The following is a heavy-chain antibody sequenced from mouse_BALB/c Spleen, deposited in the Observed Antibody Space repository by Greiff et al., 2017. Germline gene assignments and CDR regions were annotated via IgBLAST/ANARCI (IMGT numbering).Heavy chain of an antibody. CDR1: GYTFTSYY. D-gene: IGHD2-4*01. Sequence: QVQLQQPGAELVKPGASVKLSCKASGYTFTSYYMYWVKQRPGQGLEWIGGINPSNGGTNFNEKFKSKATLTVDKSSSTAYMQLSSLTSEDSAVYYCTRVYYDYDEGGLESDYFDYWGQGTTLTVSS. CDR2: INPSNGGT. CDR3: TRVYYDYDEGGLESDYFDY. J-gene: IGHJ2*01. V-gene: IGHV1S81*02.